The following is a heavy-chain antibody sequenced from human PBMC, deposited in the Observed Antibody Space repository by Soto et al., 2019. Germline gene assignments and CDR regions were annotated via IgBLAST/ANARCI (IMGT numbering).Heavy chain of an antibody. CDR1: GFSVTNNY. D-gene: IGHD3-22*01. CDR3: ARARGSTGYVGGEHYFDY. CDR2: IDIGGNT. Sequence: EVQVVESGGGLVQPGGSLRLSCAASGFSVTNNYMNWVRQAPGKGLEWVSIIDIGGNTYYADSVKDRFTISRDNSSNTPSLHMDSRRAWDSAVYYCARARGSTGYVGGEHYFDYWGQGTLVTVSP. V-gene: IGHV3-66*01. J-gene: IGHJ4*02.